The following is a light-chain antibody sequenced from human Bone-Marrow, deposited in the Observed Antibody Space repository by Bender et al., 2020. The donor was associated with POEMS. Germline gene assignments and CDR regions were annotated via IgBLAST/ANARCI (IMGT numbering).Light chain of an antibody. J-gene: IGLJ1*01. CDR3: YSFGGTRRTYV. Sequence: QSTLTQPASVSGSPGQSITIPCAGTASDVGSFNLVSWYQQQPGKAPKILIYDVTKRPSGVSNRFSGSKSGNTASLTISGLQAEDETEYYCYSFGGTRRTYVFRTGTRVTV. CDR2: DVT. CDR1: ASDVGSFNL. V-gene: IGLV2-23*02.